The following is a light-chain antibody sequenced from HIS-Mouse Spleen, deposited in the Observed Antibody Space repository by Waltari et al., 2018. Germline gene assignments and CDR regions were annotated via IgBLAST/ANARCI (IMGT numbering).Light chain of an antibody. CDR2: EYS. V-gene: IGLV3-19*01. J-gene: IGLJ2*01. CDR3: YSTDSSGNHRV. Sequence: SSELTQDPAVSVALGQTVRITCQGDSLRSYYASWYQQKPGQAPVLVIYEYSKRPSGIPERLSGARSVTMATLTISGAQVEDEADYYCYSTDSSGNHRVFGGGTKLTVL. CDR1: SLRSYY.